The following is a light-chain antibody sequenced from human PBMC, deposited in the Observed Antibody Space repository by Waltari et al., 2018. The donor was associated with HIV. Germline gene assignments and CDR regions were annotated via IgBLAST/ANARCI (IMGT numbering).Light chain of an antibody. CDR3: AAWDDSLRGWV. Sequence: QSVLTQPPSASGTPGHRVTISCSGSSPNIRPTSVSWRQLPPGTTPKLLIYRSNQRPSGGPDRFSGSKSGTSGSLAISGLRSEDEADYYCAAWDDSLRGWVFGGGTKLTVL. V-gene: IGLV1-47*01. CDR1: SPNIRPTS. CDR2: RSN. J-gene: IGLJ3*02.